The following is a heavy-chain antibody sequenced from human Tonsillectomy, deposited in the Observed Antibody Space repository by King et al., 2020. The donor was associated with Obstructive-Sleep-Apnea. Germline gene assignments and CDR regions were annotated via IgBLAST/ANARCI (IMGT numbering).Heavy chain of an antibody. CDR1: GFTFSSYG. CDR2: IRYDGSNK. CDR3: AKSAGGVDGGKRRGISSTHPDY. D-gene: IGHD4-23*01. V-gene: IGHV3-30*02. J-gene: IGHJ4*02. Sequence: VQLVESGGGVVQPGGSLRLSCAASGFTFSSYGMHWVRQAPGKGLEWVAFIRYDGSNKYYADSVKGRFTISRDNSKNTLYLQMNSLRAEDTAVYYCAKSAGGVDGGKRRGISSTHPDYWGQGTLVTVSS.